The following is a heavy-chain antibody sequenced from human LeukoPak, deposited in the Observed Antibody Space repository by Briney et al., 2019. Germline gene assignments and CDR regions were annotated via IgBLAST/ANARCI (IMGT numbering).Heavy chain of an antibody. CDR3: ARDLRDSSGYYYPLGY. CDR1: GYTFTSYY. CDR2: INPSGGST. Sequence: ASVNVSCKASGYTFTSYYMHWVRQAPGQGLEWMGIINPSGGSTSYAQKFQGRVTMTRDTSTSTVYMELSSLRSEDTAVYYCARDLRDSSGYYYPLGYWGQGTLVTVSS. V-gene: IGHV1-46*01. J-gene: IGHJ4*02. D-gene: IGHD3-22*01.